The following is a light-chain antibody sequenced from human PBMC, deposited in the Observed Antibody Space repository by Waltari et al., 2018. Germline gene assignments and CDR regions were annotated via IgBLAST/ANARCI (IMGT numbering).Light chain of an antibody. CDR3: SAYSGTTNPYV. Sequence: QSALTQPPSASGSLGQSVTIPCTGTSSDIGDSAYVSWYQQYPGKAPTVIIYEVTKRPSGVPDRFSGTKSGTTASLTVSGLQAGDEADYYCSAYSGTTNPYVFGTGTTVIVL. J-gene: IGLJ1*01. CDR1: SSDIGDSAY. V-gene: IGLV2-8*01. CDR2: EVT.